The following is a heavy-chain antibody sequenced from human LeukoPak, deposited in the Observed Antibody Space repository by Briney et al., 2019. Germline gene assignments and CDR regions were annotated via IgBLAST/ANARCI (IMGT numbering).Heavy chain of an antibody. Sequence: GGSLRLSCAASGFTFSSYAMNWVRQAPGKGLEWVSGISGSGDRTYYADSVKGRFTISRDNSKNTLYLQMNSLGAEDTAVYFCAKDTDIYYYYYDMDAWGQGTTVTVSS. CDR2: ISGSGDRT. D-gene: IGHD3-9*01. J-gene: IGHJ6*02. CDR3: AKDTDIYYYYYDMDA. V-gene: IGHV3-23*01. CDR1: GFTFSSYA.